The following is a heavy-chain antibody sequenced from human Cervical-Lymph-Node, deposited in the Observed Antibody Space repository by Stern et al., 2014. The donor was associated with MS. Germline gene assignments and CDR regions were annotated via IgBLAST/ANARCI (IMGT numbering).Heavy chain of an antibody. D-gene: IGHD5-12*01. CDR2: IFPRDSNT. CDR1: GYLFDDYW. Sequence: VQLVQSGAEVKKPGESLKISCEASGYLFDDYWIGWVRQMSGRGLELVAIIFPRDSNTRYSPSVQGQVTISADKSISTAHLQWRSLKASDPAIYYCARSPATPSGYDRFDYWGQGALVTVSS. V-gene: IGHV5-51*03. J-gene: IGHJ4*02. CDR3: ARSPATPSGYDRFDY.